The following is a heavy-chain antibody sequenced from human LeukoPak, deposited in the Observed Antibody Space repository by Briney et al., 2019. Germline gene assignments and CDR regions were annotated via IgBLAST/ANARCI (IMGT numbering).Heavy chain of an antibody. CDR2: LYGGGST. CDR3: AKSNGVDRNGYNSDYFDY. J-gene: IGHJ4*02. CDR1: GFTVNNNY. D-gene: IGHD5-24*01. V-gene: IGHV3-66*01. Sequence: EGSLRLSCAASGFTVNNNYMSWVRQAPGKGLEWVSVLYGGGSTYYTDSVKGRFTISRDNSKNMLYLQMNSLRAEDTAVYYCAKSNGVDRNGYNSDYFDYWGQGTLVTVSS.